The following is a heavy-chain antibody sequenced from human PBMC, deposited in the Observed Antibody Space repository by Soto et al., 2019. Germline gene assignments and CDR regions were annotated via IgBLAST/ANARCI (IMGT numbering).Heavy chain of an antibody. CDR3: TTPPSGWNDY. CDR2: IKSKIDGETT. Sequence: EVQLVESGGDLVKPGESLRLSCVASGLPFRNAWMSWVRQAPGEGLEWVGRIKSKIDGETTDYAAPVKGRFTISRDDLKSTLYLQMNSLKIEDTAVYYCTTPPSGWNDYWGQGTLVTVSS. D-gene: IGHD6-19*01. CDR1: GLPFRNAW. V-gene: IGHV3-15*01. J-gene: IGHJ4*02.